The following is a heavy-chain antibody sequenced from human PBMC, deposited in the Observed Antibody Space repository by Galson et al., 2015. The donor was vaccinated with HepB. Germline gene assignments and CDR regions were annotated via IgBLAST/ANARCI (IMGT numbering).Heavy chain of an antibody. Sequence: SLRLSCAASGFTLSSYAMSWVRQAPGKGLEWVSAISGSGGSTYYADSVKGRFTISRDNSKNTLYLQMNSLRAEDTAVYYCANCGGRSYGVCYRVDYWGQGTLVTVSS. J-gene: IGHJ4*02. D-gene: IGHD2-8*01. CDR3: ANCGGRSYGVCYRVDY. V-gene: IGHV3-23*01. CDR1: GFTLSSYA. CDR2: ISGSGGST.